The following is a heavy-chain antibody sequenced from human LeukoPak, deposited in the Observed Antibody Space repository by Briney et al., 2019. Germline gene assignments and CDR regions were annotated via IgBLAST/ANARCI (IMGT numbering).Heavy chain of an antibody. D-gene: IGHD3-22*01. V-gene: IGHV4-34*01. J-gene: IGHJ4*02. CDR3: ARGGGSGYYLVPLGY. CDR1: GGSFSGYY. Sequence: SETLSLTCAVYGGSFSGYYWSWIRQPPGKGLEWIGEIYHSGSTNYNPSLKSRVTISVDKSKNQFSLKLSSVTAADTAVYYCARGGGSGYYLVPLGYWGQGTLATVSS. CDR2: IYHSGST.